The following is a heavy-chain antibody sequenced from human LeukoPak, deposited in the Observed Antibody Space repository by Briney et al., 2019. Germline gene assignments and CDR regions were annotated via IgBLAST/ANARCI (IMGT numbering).Heavy chain of an antibody. J-gene: IGHJ4*02. CDR3: AKYLLSRYYFDY. D-gene: IGHD3-9*01. CDR2: IIPIFGTA. CDR1: GGTFSSYA. V-gene: IGHV1-69*13. Sequence: SVKVSCKASGGTFSSYAISWVRQAPGQGLEWMGGIIPIFGTANYAQKFRGRVTITADESTSTAYMELSSLRSEDTAVYYCAKYLLSRYYFDYWGQGTLVTVSS.